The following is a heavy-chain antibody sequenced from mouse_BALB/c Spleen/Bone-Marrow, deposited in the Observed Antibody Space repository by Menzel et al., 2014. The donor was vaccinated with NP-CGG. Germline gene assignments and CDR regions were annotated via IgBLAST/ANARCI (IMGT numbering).Heavy chain of an antibody. CDR1: GYTFTDYN. CDR2: IYPYNGAT. V-gene: IGHV1S29*02. CDR3: TRGDYYGYYFDN. J-gene: IGHJ2*01. Sequence: VQLKHSGPELVKPGASVKISCKASGYTFTDYNMHWVKQSHGQSLEWIGFIYPYNGATGFNQKFKSKATLTVDNSSSTAYMEFRSLTSEDSAVYYCTRGDYYGYYFDNWGQGTTLTVSS. D-gene: IGHD1-2*01.